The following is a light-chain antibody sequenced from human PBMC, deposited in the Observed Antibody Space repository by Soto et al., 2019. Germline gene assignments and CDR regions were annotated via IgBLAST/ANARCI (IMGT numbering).Light chain of an antibody. CDR2: DVT. CDR1: SSDVGGYNF. CDR3: TSYAGSNIPVL. J-gene: IGLJ2*01. Sequence: QSALTQPPSASGSPGQSVPISCTGTSSDVGGYNFVSWYQQHPGKAPKLMIYDVTERPSGVPDRVSGSKSGNTGSLTVSGLQGEDEADYYCTSYAGSNIPVLFGGGTKLTVL. V-gene: IGLV2-8*01.